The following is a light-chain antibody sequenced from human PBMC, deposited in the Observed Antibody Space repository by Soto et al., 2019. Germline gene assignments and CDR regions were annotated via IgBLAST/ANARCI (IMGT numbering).Light chain of an antibody. Sequence: EIVLTQSPATLSLSPGERAPLSCRASQSVDSYVAWYQQKPGQAPRLLIYDASNRATGVPARFSGSGSGTDFTLTISSLEPEYFAFYFCQQRSNWPMYTFGQGTKLEIK. CDR3: QQRSNWPMYT. J-gene: IGKJ2*01. CDR2: DAS. CDR1: QSVDSY. V-gene: IGKV3-11*01.